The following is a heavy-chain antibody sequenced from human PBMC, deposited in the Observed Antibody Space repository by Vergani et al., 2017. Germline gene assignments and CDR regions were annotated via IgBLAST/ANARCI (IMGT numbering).Heavy chain of an antibody. CDR1: GFTFSSYW. V-gene: IGHV3-7*01. CDR2: IKQDGSEK. D-gene: IGHD6-13*01. J-gene: IGHJ6*02. CDR3: ARDSGYSSSWELYYYGMDV. Sequence: EVQLLESGGGLVQPGGSLRLSCAASGFTFSSYWMSWVRQAPGKGLEWVANIKQDGSEKYYVDSVKGRFTISRDNAKNSLYLQMNSLRAEDTAVYYCARDSGYSSSWELYYYGMDVWGQGTTVTVSS.